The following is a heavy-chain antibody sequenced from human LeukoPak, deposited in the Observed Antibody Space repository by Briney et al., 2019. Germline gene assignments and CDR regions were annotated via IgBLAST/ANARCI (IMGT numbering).Heavy chain of an antibody. CDR3: ARLLIYCSSTSRQFDY. V-gene: IGHV4-39*01. CDR1: GGSISSSNYY. Sequence: SETLSPTCTVSGGSISSSNYYWGWIRQPPGKGLEWIGSIYYSGITYYDPSLKSRVTISVETSNNQFSLKLSSVTAADTAMYYCARLLIYCSSTSRQFDYWRQGTVVTVSS. D-gene: IGHD2-2*01. J-gene: IGHJ4*02. CDR2: IYYSGIT.